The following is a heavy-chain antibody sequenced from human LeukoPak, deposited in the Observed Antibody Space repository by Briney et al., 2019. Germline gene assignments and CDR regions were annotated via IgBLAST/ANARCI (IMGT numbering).Heavy chain of an antibody. CDR3: AITGGLQSAHDAFDI. V-gene: IGHV5-51*01. J-gene: IGHJ3*02. CDR2: IYPGDSDT. Sequence: GESLKISCKGSGYSFTSYWIGWVRQIPGKGLEWMGIIYPGDSDTRYSPSFRGQVTISADKSFNSAYLQWSSLKASDTAMYYCAITGGLQSAHDAFDIWGQGTMVTVSS. CDR1: GYSFTSYW. D-gene: IGHD4-11*01.